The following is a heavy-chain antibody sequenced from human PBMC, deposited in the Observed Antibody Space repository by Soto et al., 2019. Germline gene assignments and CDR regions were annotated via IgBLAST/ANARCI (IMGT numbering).Heavy chain of an antibody. D-gene: IGHD6-19*01. CDR1: GYTFTDYY. Sequence: QVQLVQSGAEVKKPGASVKVSCKASGYTFTDYYMHSVRQAPGQGLEWMGWINPNSGGKNYAQKCQGRLTMPRDTSISTAYMELNRLRSDDTAVYYCARDQSPSSGWPGMDVWGQGTTVTVSS. J-gene: IGHJ6*02. CDR3: ARDQSPSSGWPGMDV. CDR2: INPNSGGK. V-gene: IGHV1-2*02.